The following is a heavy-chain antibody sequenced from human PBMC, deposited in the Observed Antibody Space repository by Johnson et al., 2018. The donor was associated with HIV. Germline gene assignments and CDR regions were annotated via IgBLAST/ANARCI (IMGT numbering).Heavy chain of an antibody. CDR1: GLTVSTND. V-gene: IGHV3-66*04. D-gene: IGHD2-8*02. CDR2: IYSGDST. J-gene: IGHJ3*02. Sequence: VQLVESGGGLVQPGGSLRLSCAASGLTVSTNDINWVRQAPGKGLEWVAIIYSGDSTYYAASLEGRFTISRDKSKNTLYLQMNSLRAEDTAVYYCAKHIVLVVYAIGAAFDIWGQGTMVTVSS. CDR3: AKHIVLVVYAIGAAFDI.